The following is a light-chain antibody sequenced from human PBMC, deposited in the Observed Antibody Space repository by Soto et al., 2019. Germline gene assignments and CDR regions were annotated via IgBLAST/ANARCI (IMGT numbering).Light chain of an antibody. J-gene: IGLJ2*01. CDR3: QTWGTGIQV. Sequence: QPVLTQSPSASASLGASVKLTCTLSSGHSSYAIAWHQQQPEKDPRYLMKLNSDGSHSKGDGIPDRFSGSSSGAERYLTISSLQSEDEAVYYCQTWGTGIQVFGGGTKLTVL. V-gene: IGLV4-69*01. CDR1: SGHSSYA. CDR2: LNSDGSH.